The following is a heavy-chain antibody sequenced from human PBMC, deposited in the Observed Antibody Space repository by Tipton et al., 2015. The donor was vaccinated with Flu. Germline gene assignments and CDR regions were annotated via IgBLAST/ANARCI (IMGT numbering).Heavy chain of an antibody. V-gene: IGHV4-39*07. CDR2: INYSGNT. J-gene: IGHJ3*02. Sequence: TLSLTCTVSGGSISSSSYYWGWIRQPPGKGLEWIGSINYSGNTYYNPSLKSRVTISVDTSKNQFSLKLSSVTAADTAVYYCTRDGFITMIVVVTPGAFDIWGQGTMVTVSS. CDR3: TRDGFITMIVVVTPGAFDI. D-gene: IGHD3-22*01. CDR1: GGSISSSSYY.